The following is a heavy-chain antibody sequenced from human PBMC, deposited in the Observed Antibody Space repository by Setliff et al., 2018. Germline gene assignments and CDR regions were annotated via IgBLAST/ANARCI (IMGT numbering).Heavy chain of an antibody. CDR1: GGTFSNYC. J-gene: IGHJ6*03. D-gene: IGHD5-18*01. CDR2: IMPKFGTP. CDR3: ASHFLTVMKYYYYMDV. V-gene: IGHV1-69*13. Sequence: SVKVSCKASGGTFSNYCISWVRQAPGQGLEWMGGIMPKFGTPNRSQKFQGRVTITADESTSTAYMELSGLTSVDTAVYYCASHFLTVMKYYYYMDVWGKGTTVTVSS.